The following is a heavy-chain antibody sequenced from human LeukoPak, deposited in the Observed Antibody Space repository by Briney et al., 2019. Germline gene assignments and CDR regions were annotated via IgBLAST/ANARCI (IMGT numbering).Heavy chain of an antibody. J-gene: IGHJ4*02. V-gene: IGHV3-74*01. D-gene: IGHD6-13*01. CDR2: INSDGSST. CDR3: ARGYSSSWLGYFDY. CDR1: GFTFSSYW. Sequence: PGGSLRLSCAASGFTFSSYWMHWVRQAPGKGLVWVSRINSDGSSTSYADSVKGRFTISRDTSKNTVYLQMNSLGAEDTAFYYCARGYSSSWLGYFDYWGQGTLVTVSS.